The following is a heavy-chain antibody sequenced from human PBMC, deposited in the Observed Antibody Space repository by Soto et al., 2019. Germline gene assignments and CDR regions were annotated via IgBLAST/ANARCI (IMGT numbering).Heavy chain of an antibody. CDR1: GFTFSNAW. CDR3: TTSEMRRNNWNYEGYFDY. CDR2: IKSKTDGGTT. Sequence: EVQLVESGGGLVKPGGSLRLSCAASGFTFSNAWMNWVRQAPGKGLEWVGRIKSKTDGGTTDYAAPVKGRFTISRDDSKNTLYLQMNSLKTEDTAVYYCTTSEMRRNNWNYEGYFDYWGQGTLVTVSS. J-gene: IGHJ4*02. D-gene: IGHD1-7*01. V-gene: IGHV3-15*07.